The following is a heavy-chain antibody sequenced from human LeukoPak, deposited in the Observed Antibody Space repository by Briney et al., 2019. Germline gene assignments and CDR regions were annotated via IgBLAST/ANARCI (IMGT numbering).Heavy chain of an antibody. D-gene: IGHD4-17*01. CDR2: ITGSGAYT. Sequence: PGGSLRLSCTASGFTFNNYAMTWVRQTPGKGLEWVSAITGSGAYTNYADSVKGRFTISRDNSKDRIYLQMNSLRAEDTAIYYCAKMKPSTTSYYYYYMDVWGKGTTVTVSS. V-gene: IGHV3-23*01. CDR1: GFTFNNYA. J-gene: IGHJ6*03. CDR3: AKMKPSTTSYYYYYMDV.